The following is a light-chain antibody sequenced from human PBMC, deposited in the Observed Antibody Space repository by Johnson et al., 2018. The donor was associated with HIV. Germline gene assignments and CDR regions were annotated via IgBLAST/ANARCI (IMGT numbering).Light chain of an antibody. Sequence: QSVLTQPPSVSAAPGQKVTISCSGSTSTIGNNYVSWYQVLPGTAPKLLIYENDKRPSGIPDRFSSSKSGTSATLGITGLQTGDEADYYCGTWETSLSAGGVVGTGTKVTVL. CDR1: TSTIGNNY. CDR3: GTWETSLSAGGV. J-gene: IGLJ1*01. V-gene: IGLV1-51*02. CDR2: END.